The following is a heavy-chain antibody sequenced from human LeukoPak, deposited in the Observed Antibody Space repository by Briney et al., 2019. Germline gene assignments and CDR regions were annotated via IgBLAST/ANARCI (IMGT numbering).Heavy chain of an antibody. J-gene: IGHJ5*02. V-gene: IGHV1-2*02. CDR1: GYTFTGYY. CDR3: ARYYDFWSGYYFGTSNWFDP. D-gene: IGHD3-3*01. Sequence: ASVKVSCKASGYTFTGYYMHWVRQAPGQGLEWMGWINPNSGGTNYAQKFQGRVTMTRDTSISTAYMELSGLRSDDTAVYYCARYYDFWSGYYFGTSNWFDPWGQGTLVTVSS. CDR2: INPNSGGT.